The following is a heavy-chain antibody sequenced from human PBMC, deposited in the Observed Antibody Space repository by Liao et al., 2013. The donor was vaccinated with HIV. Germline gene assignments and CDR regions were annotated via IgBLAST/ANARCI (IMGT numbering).Heavy chain of an antibody. D-gene: IGHD1-26*01. V-gene: IGHV4-39*07. CDR2: INHSGST. J-gene: IGHJ4*02. CDR3: ARLWGAYTGSYFDY. CDR1: GGSISSSSYY. Sequence: QLQLQESGPGLVKPSETLSLTCTVSGGSISSSSYYWSWIRQPPGKGLEWIGEINHSGSTNYNPSLKSRVTISVDTSKNQFSLKLSSVTAADTAVYYCARLWGAYTGSYFDYWGQGTLVTVSS.